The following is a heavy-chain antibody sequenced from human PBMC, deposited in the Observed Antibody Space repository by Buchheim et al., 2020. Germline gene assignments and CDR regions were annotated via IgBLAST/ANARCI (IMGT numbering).Heavy chain of an antibody. D-gene: IGHD3-22*01. CDR3: AKDGYDSSGYLDY. V-gene: IGHV3-30*18. CDR1: GFTFSSYG. CDR2: ISYDGSNK. J-gene: IGHJ4*02. Sequence: QVQLVESGGGVVQPGRSLRLSCAASGFTFSSYGMHWVRQAPGKGLEWVAVISYDGSNKYYADSVKGRFTISRDNSKNTLYLQMNSLRAEDTAVYYCAKDGYDSSGYLDYWGQGTL.